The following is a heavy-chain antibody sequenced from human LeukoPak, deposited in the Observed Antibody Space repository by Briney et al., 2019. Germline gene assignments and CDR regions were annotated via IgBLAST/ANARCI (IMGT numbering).Heavy chain of an antibody. CDR1: GYSISSGYY. Sequence: SETLSLTCTVSGYSISSGYYWGWIRQPPGKGLEWIGSIYHSGSTYYNPSLKSRVTISVDTSKNQFFLKLSSVTAADTAVYYCARDRRYCSSTSCYNWFDPWGQGTLVTVSS. CDR2: IYHSGST. V-gene: IGHV4-38-2*02. CDR3: ARDRRYCSSTSCYNWFDP. D-gene: IGHD2-2*01. J-gene: IGHJ5*02.